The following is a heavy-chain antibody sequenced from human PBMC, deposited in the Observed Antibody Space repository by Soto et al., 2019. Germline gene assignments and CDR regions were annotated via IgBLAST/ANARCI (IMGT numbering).Heavy chain of an antibody. J-gene: IGHJ3*02. CDR1: GFTFSSYA. Sequence: EVQLLEPGGGLVQPGGSLRLSCAASGFTFSSYAMSWVRQAPGKGLEWVSAISGSGGSTYYADSVKGRFTISRDNSKNTLYLQMNSLRAEDTAVYYCAKDRSGWYDAFDIWGQGTMVTVSS. V-gene: IGHV3-23*01. CDR2: ISGSGGST. D-gene: IGHD6-19*01. CDR3: AKDRSGWYDAFDI.